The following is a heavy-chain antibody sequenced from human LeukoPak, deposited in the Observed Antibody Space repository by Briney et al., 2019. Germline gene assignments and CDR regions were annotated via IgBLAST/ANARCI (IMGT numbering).Heavy chain of an antibody. CDR1: GGSISSSSYY. CDR2: IYYSGST. Sequence: SETLSLTCTVSGGSISSSSYYWGWIRQPPGKGLEWIGSIYYSGSTYYNPSLKSRVTISVDTSKNQFSLKLSSVTAADTAVYYCARQGGGYDILTGKRHNWFDPWGQGTLVTVSS. D-gene: IGHD3-9*01. J-gene: IGHJ5*02. CDR3: ARQGGGYDILTGKRHNWFDP. V-gene: IGHV4-39*07.